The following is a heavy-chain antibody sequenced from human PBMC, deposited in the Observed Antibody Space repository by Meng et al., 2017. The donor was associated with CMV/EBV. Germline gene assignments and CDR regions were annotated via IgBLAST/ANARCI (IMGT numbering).Heavy chain of an antibody. Sequence: ASVKVSCKASGYTFSSYNMNWVRQAPGQGLEWMGIINPIGGIASYAQKFQGRVTMTGDTSTSTVYMELSSLRSEDTAVYYCAGVAAAGTGEYFQHWGQGTLVTVSS. CDR2: INPIGGIA. D-gene: IGHD6-25*01. CDR3: AGVAAAGTGEYFQH. V-gene: IGHV1-46*03. CDR1: GYTFSSYN. J-gene: IGHJ1*01.